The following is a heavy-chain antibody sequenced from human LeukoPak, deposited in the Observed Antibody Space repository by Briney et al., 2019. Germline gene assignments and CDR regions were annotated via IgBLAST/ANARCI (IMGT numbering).Heavy chain of an antibody. CDR1: GGSISSYY. CDR2: IYYSGST. Sequence: PSETLSLTCTVSGGSISSYYWSWIRQPPGKGLEWIGYIYYSGSTNYNPSLKSRVTISVDTSKNQFSLKLSSVTAADTAVYYCARGLVGATLPSDYWGQGTLVTVSS. V-gene: IGHV4-59*01. J-gene: IGHJ4*02. CDR3: ARGLVGATLPSDY. D-gene: IGHD1-26*01.